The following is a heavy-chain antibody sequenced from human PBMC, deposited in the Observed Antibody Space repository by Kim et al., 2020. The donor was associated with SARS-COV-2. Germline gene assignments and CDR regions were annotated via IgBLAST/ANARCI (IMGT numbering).Heavy chain of an antibody. CDR2: ISGSGGST. D-gene: IGHD2-2*01. CDR1: GFTFSSYA. Sequence: GGSLRLSCAASGFTFSSYAMSWVRQAPGKGLEWVSAISGSGGSTYYADSVKGRFTISRDNSKNTLYLQMNSLRAEDTAVYYCARTHSSRPAAISYYYYMDVWGKGTTVTVSS. J-gene: IGHJ6*03. CDR3: ARTHSSRPAAISYYYYMDV. V-gene: IGHV3-23*01.